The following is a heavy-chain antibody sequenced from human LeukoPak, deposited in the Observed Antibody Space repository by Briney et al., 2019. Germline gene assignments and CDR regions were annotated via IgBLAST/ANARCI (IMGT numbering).Heavy chain of an antibody. J-gene: IGHJ4*02. Sequence: KTSETLSLTCTVSGGSIGSYYWNWIRQPPGKGLEWIGHIYYSGSTNYNPSLESRVTISVDMSKNQFSLNLSSVTAADTAVYYCSRVRSSGYVYFEFWGWGSLVTVSS. CDR3: SRVRSSGYVYFEF. V-gene: IGHV4-59*08. CDR1: GGSIGSYY. CDR2: IYYSGST. D-gene: IGHD3-22*01.